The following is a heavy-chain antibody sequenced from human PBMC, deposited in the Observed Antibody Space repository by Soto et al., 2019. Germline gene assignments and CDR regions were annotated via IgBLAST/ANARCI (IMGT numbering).Heavy chain of an antibody. CDR3: ARVRRSGTRDAFDI. D-gene: IGHD1-1*01. CDR2: INPNSGGT. J-gene: IGHJ3*02. CDR1: GYTFTGYY. Sequence: ASVKVSCKASGYTFTGYYMHWVRQAPGQGLEWMGWINPNSGGTNYAQKFQGRVTMTRDTSISTAYMELSRLRSDDTAVYYCARVRRSGTRDAFDIWAQGTMVTVS. V-gene: IGHV1-2*02.